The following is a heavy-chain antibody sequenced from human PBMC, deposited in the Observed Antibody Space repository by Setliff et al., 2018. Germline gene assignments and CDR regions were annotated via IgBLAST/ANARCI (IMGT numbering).Heavy chain of an antibody. Sequence: PSETLSLTCTVSGGSISSYYWSWIRQPPGKGLEWIGYVYYSGSTNYNPSFKSRVTISVDTSKNQFSLKLSSVTAADTAVYYCARAPPSSGWTPRGYYYYYMDVWGKGTTVTVSS. CDR2: VYYSGST. CDR3: ARAPPSSGWTPRGYYYYYMDV. D-gene: IGHD6-19*01. J-gene: IGHJ6*03. CDR1: GGSISSYY. V-gene: IGHV4-59*01.